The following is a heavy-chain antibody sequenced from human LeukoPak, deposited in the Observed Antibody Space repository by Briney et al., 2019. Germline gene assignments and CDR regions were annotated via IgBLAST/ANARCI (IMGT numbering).Heavy chain of an antibody. CDR1: GGSLSSSSYY. Sequence: PSETLSLTCTVSGGSLSSSSYYWGWVRQPPGKGLEWIGTIYYSGSTYYNPSLKSRLTISLDTSQRHFSLRLSSVTAADTASYYCTRGSYDVLTGYSTLGEYWGQGTLVTVSS. J-gene: IGHJ4*02. CDR2: IYYSGST. D-gene: IGHD3-9*01. V-gene: IGHV4-39*02. CDR3: TRGSYDVLTGYSTLGEY.